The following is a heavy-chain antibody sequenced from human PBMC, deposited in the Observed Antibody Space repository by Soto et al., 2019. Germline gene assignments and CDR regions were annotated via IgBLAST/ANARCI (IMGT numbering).Heavy chain of an antibody. J-gene: IGHJ5*02. CDR3: AHKRGYYDFWSGYAP. V-gene: IGHV2-5*02. D-gene: IGHD3-3*01. Sequence: QITLKESGPTLVKPTQTLTLTCTFSGFSLSTSGVGVGWIRQPPGKALEWLALIYCDDDKRYSPSLKSRLTITKDTSKGQGVLTMTNMDPVDTATDYCAHKRGYYDFWSGYAPWGQGTLVTVSS. CDR1: GFSLSTSGVG. CDR2: IYCDDDK.